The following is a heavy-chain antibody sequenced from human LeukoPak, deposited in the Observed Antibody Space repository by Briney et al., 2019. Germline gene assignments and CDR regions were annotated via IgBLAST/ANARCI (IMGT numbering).Heavy chain of an antibody. CDR2: IYYSGST. Sequence: SETLSLTCTVSGGSISSSSYYWGWIRQPPGKGLEWIGSIYYSGSTYYNPSLKSRVTISVDTSKNQFSLKLSSVTAADTAVYYCARVGPATAILDAFDIWGQGTMVTVSS. J-gene: IGHJ3*02. CDR3: ARVGPATAILDAFDI. V-gene: IGHV4-39*07. D-gene: IGHD2-2*02. CDR1: GGSISSSSYY.